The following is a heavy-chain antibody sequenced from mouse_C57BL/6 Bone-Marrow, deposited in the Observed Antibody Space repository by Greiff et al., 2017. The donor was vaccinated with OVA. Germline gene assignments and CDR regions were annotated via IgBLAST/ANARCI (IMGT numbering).Heavy chain of an antibody. Sequence: VKQSCKASGYTFTSYWMQWVKQRPGQGLEWIGEIDPSDSYTNYNQKFKGKATLTVDTSSSTAYMQLSSLTSEDSAVYYCARSNYDYDGPYAMDYWGQGTSVTVSS. CDR3: ARSNYDYDGPYAMDY. J-gene: IGHJ4*01. D-gene: IGHD2-4*01. CDR1: GYTFTSYW. V-gene: IGHV1-50*01. CDR2: IDPSDSYT.